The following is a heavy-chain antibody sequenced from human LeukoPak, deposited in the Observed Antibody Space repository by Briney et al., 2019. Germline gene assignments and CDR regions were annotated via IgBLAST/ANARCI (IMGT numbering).Heavy chain of an antibody. CDR2: IIPILGTA. CDR3: ARDERPQGDAFDI. CDR1: GGTFSSYA. J-gene: IGHJ3*02. D-gene: IGHD5-24*01. Sequence: ASVKVSCKPSGGTFSSYAISWVRQAPGQGLEWMGGIIPILGTAKYAQKFQGRVTITADKSTSTAYMELSSLRSEDTAVYYCARDERPQGDAFDIWGQGTMVTVSS. V-gene: IGHV1-69*06.